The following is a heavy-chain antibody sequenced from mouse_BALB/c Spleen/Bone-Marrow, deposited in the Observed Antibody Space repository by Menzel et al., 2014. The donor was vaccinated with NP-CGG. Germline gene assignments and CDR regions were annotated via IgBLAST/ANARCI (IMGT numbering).Heavy chain of an antibody. CDR1: GFNIKDTY. CDR3: TRRGFYF. V-gene: IGHV14-3*02. Sequence: EVKLQESGAELVKPGASVKLSCTASGFNIKDTYIHWVKRRPEQGLEWIGRIDPENGNIKYDPKFQVKATITADTSSNTAYLQLSSLTSEDTAVYYCTRRGFYFWGQAATLTVSS. CDR2: IDPENGNI. J-gene: IGHJ2*01.